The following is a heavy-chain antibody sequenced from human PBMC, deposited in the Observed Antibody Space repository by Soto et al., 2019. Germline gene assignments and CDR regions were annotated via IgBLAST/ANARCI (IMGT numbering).Heavy chain of an antibody. V-gene: IGHV1-69*01. Sequence: QVQLVQSGAEVKKPGSSVKVSCKASGGTFSSYAISWVRQAPGQGLEWMGGIIPIFGTANYAQKFQGRVTITADQSTSTAYMELSSLRSEDTAVYYWASRVRTTTVTTSRGGGVYYYYGMDVWGQGTTVTVSS. CDR3: ASRVRTTTVTTSRGGGVYYYYGMDV. D-gene: IGHD4-17*01. J-gene: IGHJ6*02. CDR1: GGTFSSYA. CDR2: IIPIFGTA.